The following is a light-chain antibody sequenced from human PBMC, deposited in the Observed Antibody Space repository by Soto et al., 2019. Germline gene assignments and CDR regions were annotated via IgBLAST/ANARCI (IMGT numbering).Light chain of an antibody. J-gene: IGKJ5*01. Sequence: IQMTQSPSSLSASVGDRVTITCRASQGIRNDVGWYQQKPGKAPKRLIYAASSLQSGVPSRFRGSGSGTDFTLTISSLQPEDFATYYCQQANTFPLTFGQGTRLEIK. CDR1: QGIRND. CDR3: QQANTFPLT. CDR2: AAS. V-gene: IGKV1-6*01.